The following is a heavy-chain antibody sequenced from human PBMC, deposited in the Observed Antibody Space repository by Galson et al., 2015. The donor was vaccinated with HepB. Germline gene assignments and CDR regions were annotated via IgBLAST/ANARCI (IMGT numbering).Heavy chain of an antibody. CDR2: ISYDGSNK. CDR3: ARDGGDYALIYYFDY. CDR1: GFTFSSYA. Sequence: SLRLSCAASGFTFSSYAMHWVRQAPGKGLEWVAVISYDGSNKYYADSVKGRFTISRDNSKNTLYLQMNSLRAEDTAVYYCARDGGDYALIYYFDYWGQGTLVTVSS. J-gene: IGHJ4*02. D-gene: IGHD4-17*01. V-gene: IGHV3-30*04.